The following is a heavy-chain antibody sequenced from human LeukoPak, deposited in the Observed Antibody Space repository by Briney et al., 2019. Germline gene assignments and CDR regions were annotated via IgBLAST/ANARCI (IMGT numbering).Heavy chain of an antibody. CDR1: RFTFSRLA. Sequence: GGSLTLSCAASRFTFSRLAMMWVRRAPGKGLEWVSAISGSGSSTYYADSAKGRFTISRDNSKNTLYLQMNSLRAEDTAVYYCAKGLRIAARYDAFDIWGQGTMVTVSS. V-gene: IGHV3-23*01. J-gene: IGHJ3*02. CDR2: ISGSGSST. CDR3: AKGLRIAARYDAFDI. D-gene: IGHD6-6*01.